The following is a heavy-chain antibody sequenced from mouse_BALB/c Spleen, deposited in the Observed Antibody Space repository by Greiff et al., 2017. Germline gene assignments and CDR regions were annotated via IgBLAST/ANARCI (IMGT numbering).Heavy chain of an antibody. Sequence: VQLKESGAELVKPGASVKLSCTASGFNIKDTYMHWVKQRPEQGLEWIGRIDPANGNTKYDPKFQGKATITADTSSNTAYLQLSSLTSEDTAVYYCARGAFPRAGYFDYWGQGTTLTVSS. J-gene: IGHJ2*01. D-gene: IGHD3-3*01. CDR1: GFNIKDTY. CDR3: ARGAFPRAGYFDY. V-gene: IGHV14-3*02. CDR2: IDPANGNT.